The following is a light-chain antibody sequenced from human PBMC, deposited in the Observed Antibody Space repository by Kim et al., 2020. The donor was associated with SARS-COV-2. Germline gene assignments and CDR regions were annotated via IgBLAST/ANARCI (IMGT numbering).Light chain of an antibody. CDR1: ALPKQY. CDR3: QSADGSGTYPWV. J-gene: IGLJ3*02. V-gene: IGLV3-25*03. CDR2: RDS. Sequence: QTARIPCSGDALPKQYAYWYRQKPGQAPVVVIYRDSERPSGIPERFSGTTSGTTVTLTISGVQAEDEADYYCQSADGSGTYPWVFGGGTQLTVL.